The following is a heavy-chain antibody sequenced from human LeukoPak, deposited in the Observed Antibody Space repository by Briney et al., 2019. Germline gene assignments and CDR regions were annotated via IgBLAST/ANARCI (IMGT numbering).Heavy chain of an antibody. Sequence: GASVKVSCRASGYTFTGYYMHWVRQAPGQGLEWMGWINPNSGGTNYAQKFQGRDTMTRDTSISTAYMELSRLRSDDTAVYYCARTHGSGSYNYWGQGTLVTVSS. V-gene: IGHV1-2*02. D-gene: IGHD3-10*01. CDR1: GYTFTGYY. J-gene: IGHJ4*02. CDR2: INPNSGGT. CDR3: ARTHGSGSYNY.